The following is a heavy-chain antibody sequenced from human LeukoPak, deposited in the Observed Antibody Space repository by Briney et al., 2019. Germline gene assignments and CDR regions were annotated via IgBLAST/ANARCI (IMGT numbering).Heavy chain of an antibody. V-gene: IGHV3-30-3*01. Sequence: PGGSLRLSCAASGFTFSSYAMHWVRQAPGKGLEWVAVISYDGSNKYYADSVKGRFTISRDNSKNTLYLQMNSLRAEDTAVYYCARVGRITIKYGMDVWGQGTTVTVSS. CDR1: GFTFSSYA. CDR2: ISYDGSNK. CDR3: ARVGRITIKYGMDV. J-gene: IGHJ6*02. D-gene: IGHD3-3*01.